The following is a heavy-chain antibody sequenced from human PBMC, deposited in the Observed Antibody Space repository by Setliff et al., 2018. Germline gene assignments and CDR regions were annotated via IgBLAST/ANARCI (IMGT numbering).Heavy chain of an antibody. D-gene: IGHD3-16*01. J-gene: IGHJ4*02. CDR3: ARLRGAFDY. CDR1: GGSISSYY. Sequence: LSLTCTVSGGSISSYYWSWIRQPPGKRLEWIGYIYYSGSTNYNPSLESRVTISADTSKNQFSLRLNSATAADTAVYYCARLRGAFDYWGQGTLVTVSS. V-gene: IGHV4-59*01. CDR2: IYYSGST.